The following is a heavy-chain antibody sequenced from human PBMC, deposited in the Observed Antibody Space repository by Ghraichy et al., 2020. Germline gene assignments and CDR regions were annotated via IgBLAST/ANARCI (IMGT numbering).Heavy chain of an antibody. Sequence: ASVKVSCKASGYIFTGYYMHWVRQAPGQGLEWMGWINPNSGGTKYVQKLQGRVTMTRDTSITTAYMELSRLRSDDTAVYYCAGANWADGYYFDLWGQGTLVTFSS. D-gene: IGHD7-27*01. CDR1: GYIFTGYY. J-gene: IGHJ4*02. CDR3: AGANWADGYYFDL. V-gene: IGHV1-2*02. CDR2: INPNSGGT.